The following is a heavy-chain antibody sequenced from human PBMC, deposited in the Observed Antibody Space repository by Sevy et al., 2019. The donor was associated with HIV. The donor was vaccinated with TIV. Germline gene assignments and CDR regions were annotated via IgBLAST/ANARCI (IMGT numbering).Heavy chain of an antibody. D-gene: IGHD4-17*01. CDR2: ISHGGSYE. CDR1: GFAFRDSA. Sequence: GESLKISCEASGFAFRDSAIHWVRQSPGKGLEWVALISHGGSYEYYVASVKGRFTVSSDRSKNILYLQMDSLRAEDTAVYYCARMVSGGLRWELIKENAFDIWGQGTAVTVSS. CDR3: ARMVSGGLRWELIKENAFDI. J-gene: IGHJ3*02. V-gene: IGHV3-30-3*01.